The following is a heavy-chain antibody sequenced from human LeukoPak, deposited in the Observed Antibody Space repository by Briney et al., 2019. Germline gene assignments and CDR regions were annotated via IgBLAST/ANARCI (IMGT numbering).Heavy chain of an antibody. J-gene: IGHJ5*02. Sequence: SETLSLTCTVSGGSVSSGSYYWSWSRQPPGKGLEWIGYIYYSGSTNYNPSLKSRVTISVDTSKNQLSLKLSSATAADTAVYYCARGRYCGGDCYSKWFDPWGQGTLVTVSS. CDR1: GGSVSSGSYY. CDR3: ARGRYCGGDCYSKWFDP. D-gene: IGHD2-21*02. CDR2: IYYSGST. V-gene: IGHV4-61*01.